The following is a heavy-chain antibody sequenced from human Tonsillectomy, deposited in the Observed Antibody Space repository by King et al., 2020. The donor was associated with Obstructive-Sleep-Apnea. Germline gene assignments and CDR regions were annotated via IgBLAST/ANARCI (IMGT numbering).Heavy chain of an antibody. D-gene: IGHD1-26*01. CDR1: GGSISSYY. J-gene: IGHJ4*02. Sequence: QLQESGPGLVKPSETLSLTCTVSGGSISSYYWSWIRQPPGKGLEWIGYIYYSGSTNYNPSLMSRVTISVDTSKNQFSLRLSSVTAADTAVFYCARGGGSPPFDYWGQGTLVTVSS. CDR2: IYYSGST. V-gene: IGHV4-59*01. CDR3: ARGGGSPPFDY.